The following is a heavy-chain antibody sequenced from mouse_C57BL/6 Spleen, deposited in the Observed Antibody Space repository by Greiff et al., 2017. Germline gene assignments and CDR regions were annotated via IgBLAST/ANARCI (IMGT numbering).Heavy chain of an antibody. CDR1: GYTFTDYY. CDR2: IFTGSGST. V-gene: IGHV1-75*01. Sequence: VQLVESGPELVKPGASVKISCKASGYTFTDYYINWVKQRPGQGLVWIGWIFTGSGSTYYHEKFKGRVTLPVDKSSSTAYMLLSSLTSEDSAVYFCARIHGSRTSAMDYWGQGTSVTVSS. D-gene: IGHD1-1*01. CDR3: ARIHGSRTSAMDY. J-gene: IGHJ4*01.